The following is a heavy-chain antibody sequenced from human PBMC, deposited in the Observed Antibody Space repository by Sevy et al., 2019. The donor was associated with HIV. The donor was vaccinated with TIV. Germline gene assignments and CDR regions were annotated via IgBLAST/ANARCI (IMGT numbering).Heavy chain of an antibody. V-gene: IGHV3-48*01. CDR1: GFTFSTYS. CDR3: TRGYGSGTGKSSGH. Sequence: GGSLRLSCAASGFTFSTYSMHWVRQAPGKGLEWISYISNGSSTIYYADSVKGRFTISRDNAKDSVYLQMNSLRADDSAVYYCTRGYGSGTGKSSGHWGRGTLVTVSS. J-gene: IGHJ4*02. D-gene: IGHD3-10*01. CDR2: ISNGSSTI.